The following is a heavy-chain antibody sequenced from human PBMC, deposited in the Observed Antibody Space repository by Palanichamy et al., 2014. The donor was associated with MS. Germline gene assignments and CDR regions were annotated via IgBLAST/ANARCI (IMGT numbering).Heavy chain of an antibody. CDR2: ISGYNGNT. Sequence: QVQLVQSGAEVTKPGATVKVSCKASGYTFTNYGISWVRQAPGQGLEWMGWISGYNGNTNYAQKLQGRVTMTTDTSTRTAYMELRSLRADDTAVYFCAREGYLVGGVTTRASIDYWGQGTLVTVSS. D-gene: IGHD1-26*01. V-gene: IGHV1-18*01. CDR1: GYTFTNYG. CDR3: AREGYLVGGVTTRASIDY. J-gene: IGHJ4*02.